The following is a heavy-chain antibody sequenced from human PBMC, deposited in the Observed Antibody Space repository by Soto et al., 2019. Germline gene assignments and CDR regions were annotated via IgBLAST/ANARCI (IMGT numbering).Heavy chain of an antibody. D-gene: IGHD3-16*02. CDR1: GGSISSGDYY. CDR2: IYYSGST. V-gene: IGHV4-30-4*01. CDR3: ARDEAADYDYVCGSYRYDYGMDV. Sequence: SETLSLTCTVSGGSISSGDYYWSWIRQPPGKGLEWIGYIYYSGSTYYNPSLKSRVTISVDTSKNQFSLKLSSVTAADTAVYCCARDEAADYDYVCGSYRYDYGMDVWGQGTTVTVS. J-gene: IGHJ6*02.